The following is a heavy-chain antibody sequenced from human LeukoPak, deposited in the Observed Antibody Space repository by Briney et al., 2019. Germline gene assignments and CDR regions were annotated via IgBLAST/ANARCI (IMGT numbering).Heavy chain of an antibody. CDR1: GYTFTGYY. Sequence: ASVKVSCKASGYTFTGYYMHWVRQAPGQGLEWMGWINPNSGGTNYAQKFQGRVTMTRDTSISTAYMELSRLRSDDAAVYYCARDHPIAGTFDYWGQGTLVTVSS. CDR2: INPNSGGT. D-gene: IGHD1-20*01. CDR3: ARDHPIAGTFDY. J-gene: IGHJ4*02. V-gene: IGHV1-2*02.